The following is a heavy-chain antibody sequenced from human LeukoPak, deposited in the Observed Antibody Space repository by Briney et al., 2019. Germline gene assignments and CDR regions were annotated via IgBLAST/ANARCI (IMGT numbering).Heavy chain of an antibody. Sequence: GGSLRLSCTASGFTFSRYAMSWVRQAPGKGLEWVSTISGSGGSTYYADSVKGRFTISRDNSKNTLYLQMNSLRVEDTAVYYCARDPGPYGDYMDVWGKGTTVTVSS. CDR1: GFTFSRYA. D-gene: IGHD1-1*01. CDR3: ARDPGPYGDYMDV. V-gene: IGHV3-23*01. J-gene: IGHJ6*03. CDR2: ISGSGGST.